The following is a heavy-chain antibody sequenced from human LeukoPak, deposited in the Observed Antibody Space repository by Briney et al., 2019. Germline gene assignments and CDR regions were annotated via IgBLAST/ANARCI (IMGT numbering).Heavy chain of an antibody. CDR2: ISASGRNT. J-gene: IGHJ6*03. V-gene: IGHV3-23*01. CDR1: GFTFSSYA. CDR3: VRRGSNYPYYMDV. Sequence: PGGSLRLSCAASGFTFSSYAMSWVRQAPGKGLEWVSVISASGRNTYYSESAKGQFTISRDNSKNTLYLQMSSLRAQDTAVYYCVRRGSNYPYYMDVWGKGTPVTVSS.